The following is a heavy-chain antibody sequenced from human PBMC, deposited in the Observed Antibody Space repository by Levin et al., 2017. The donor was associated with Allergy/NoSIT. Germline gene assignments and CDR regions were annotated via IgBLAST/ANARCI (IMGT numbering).Heavy chain of an antibody. CDR1: GFNFADYA. D-gene: IGHD5-18*01. CDR2: ISSRRYGAKS. J-gene: IGHJ4*02. V-gene: IGHV3-49*03. CDR3: SRLPRDNYGPPCDY. Sequence: GGSLRLSCTTSGFNFADYAMIWFRQAPGKGLECVGFISSRRYGAKSEYAASVQGRFTISRDDSNRITYLQMNSLHSEDTAIYYCSRLPRDNYGPPCDYWGQGTLVTVSS.